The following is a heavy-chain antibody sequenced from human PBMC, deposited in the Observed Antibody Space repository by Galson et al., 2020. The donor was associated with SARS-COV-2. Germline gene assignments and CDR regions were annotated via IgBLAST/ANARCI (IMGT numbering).Heavy chain of an antibody. Sequence: ESGPTLVKPTQTLTLTCTFSGFSLSTSGMCVSWIRQPPGKALEWLARIDWDDDKYYSTSLKTRLTISKDTSKNQVVLTMTNMDPVDTATYYYARSSGYSSSWFLGGGMDVWGQGTTVTVSS. CDR1: GFSLSTSGMC. V-gene: IGHV2-70*11. D-gene: IGHD6-13*01. CDR3: ARSSGYSSSWFLGGGMDV. J-gene: IGHJ6*02. CDR2: IDWDDDK.